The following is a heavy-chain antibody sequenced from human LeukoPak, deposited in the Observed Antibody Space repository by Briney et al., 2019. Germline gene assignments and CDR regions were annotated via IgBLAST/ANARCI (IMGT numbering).Heavy chain of an antibody. CDR3: VKVGGCSGGSCYSGLWVFDY. Sequence: GGSLRLSCSASGFTFNNYAMHWVRQAPGKGLEYISTIDNNGIFTYYADSVKDRFTVSRDKSKNTLYLQMSSLRAEDTAVYYCVKVGGCSGGSCYSGLWVFDYWGQGTLVTVSS. CDR2: IDNNGIFT. D-gene: IGHD2-15*01. CDR1: GFTFNNYA. J-gene: IGHJ4*02. V-gene: IGHV3-64D*09.